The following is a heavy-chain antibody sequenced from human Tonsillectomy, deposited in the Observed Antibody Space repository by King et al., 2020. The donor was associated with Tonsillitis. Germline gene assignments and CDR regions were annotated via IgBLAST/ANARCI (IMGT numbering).Heavy chain of an antibody. D-gene: IGHD2-15*01. V-gene: IGHV3-21*03. CDR2: ISRHSRSI. CDR1: GFNFSAYT. Sequence: DVQLVESGGGLVKPGGSLRLSCAASGFNFSAYTMNWVRQAPGKGLEWVACISRHSRSIHYADSVKGRFTISRDNAKSSMFLQMNSLRADDTALYYCTRDPEGGSSLFDYWGLGTLVTVSS. CDR3: TRDPEGGSSLFDY. J-gene: IGHJ4*02.